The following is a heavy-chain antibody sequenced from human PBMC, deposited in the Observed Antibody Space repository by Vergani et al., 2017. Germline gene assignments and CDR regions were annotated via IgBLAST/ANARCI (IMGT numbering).Heavy chain of an antibody. D-gene: IGHD3-10*01. CDR1: GGTFSSYA. CDR2: IIPILGIA. Sequence: QVQLVQSGAEVKKPGSSVKVSCKASGGTFSSYAISWVRQAPGQGVEWMGRIIPILGIANYAQKFQGRGTITADKSTSTAYMELSSLRSEDTAVYYCAGDRVVRGAYGMDVWGQGTTVTVSS. J-gene: IGHJ6*02. V-gene: IGHV1-69*04. CDR3: AGDRVVRGAYGMDV.